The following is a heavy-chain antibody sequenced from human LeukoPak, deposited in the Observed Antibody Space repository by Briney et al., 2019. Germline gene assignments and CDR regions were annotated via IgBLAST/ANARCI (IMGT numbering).Heavy chain of an antibody. V-gene: IGHV4-30-2*01. CDR2: IYHSGST. J-gene: IGHJ4*02. CDR3: ASLEYYYGSGSYYNGAFDY. D-gene: IGHD3-10*01. CDR1: GGSISSGGYS. Sequence: SETLSLTCAVSGGSISSGGYSWSWIRQPPGKGLEWIGYIYHSGSTYYNPSLKSRATISVDRSKNQFSLKLSSVTAADTAVYYCASLEYYYGSGSYYNGAFDYWGQGTLVTVSS.